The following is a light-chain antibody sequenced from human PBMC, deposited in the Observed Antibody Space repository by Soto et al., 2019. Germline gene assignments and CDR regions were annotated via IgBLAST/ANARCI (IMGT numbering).Light chain of an antibody. J-gene: IGLJ3*02. CDR2: ENN. CDR1: SSNIGNNY. V-gene: IGLV1-51*02. CDR3: GTWDSSLSAPGV. Sequence: QSVLTQPPSVSVAPGQKVTISCSGSSSNIGNNYVSWYQQLPGTAPKLLIYENNKRPSGIPDRFSGSKSGTSATLGITGLQTGDEADYYCGTWDSSLSAPGVFGGGTKLTVL.